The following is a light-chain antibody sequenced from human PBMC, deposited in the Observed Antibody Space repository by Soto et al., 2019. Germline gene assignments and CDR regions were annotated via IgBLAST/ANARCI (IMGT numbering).Light chain of an antibody. V-gene: IGKV3D-15*01. CDR3: QQYSNWPPTWT. CDR2: AAS. CDR1: QSVSSN. Sequence: EIVMTHSPATLSVSPVERATLSFSSSQSVSSNLAWYQQKPGQAPRLLIYAASTRPTGIPARFSGSGSGTEFTLTISSLQSEDFAVYYCQQYSNWPPTWTFGQGTKVDIK. J-gene: IGKJ1*01.